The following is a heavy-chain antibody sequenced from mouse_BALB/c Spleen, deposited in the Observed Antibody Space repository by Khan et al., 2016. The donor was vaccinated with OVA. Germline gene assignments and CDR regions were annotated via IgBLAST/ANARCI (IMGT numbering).Heavy chain of an antibody. D-gene: IGHD2-1*01. J-gene: IGHJ3*01. CDR3: ARSRYGNFAY. V-gene: IGHV5-9-3*01. CDR2: ISSDGDYT. Sequence: EVQLVESGGGLVKPGGSLKLSCAASGFTFSTYAMSWVRQTPEKRLEWVATISSDGDYTYYPDNVTGRFTIYRDNAKNTLYLQMSSLRSEDTAMYYCARSRYGNFAYWGQGTLVTVSA. CDR1: GFTFSTYA.